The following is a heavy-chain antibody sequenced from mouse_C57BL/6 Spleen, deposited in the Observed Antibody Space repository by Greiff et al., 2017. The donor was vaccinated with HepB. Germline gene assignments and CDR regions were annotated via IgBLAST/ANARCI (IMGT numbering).Heavy chain of an antibody. D-gene: IGHD1-1*01. J-gene: IGHJ1*03. CDR1: GFTFSSYT. V-gene: IGHV5-9*01. CDR2: ISGGGGNT. Sequence: EVQLKESGGGLVKPGGSLKLSCAASGFTFSSYTMSWVRQTPEKRLEWVATISGGGGNTYYPDSVKGRFTISRDNAKNTLYLQMSSLRSEDTALYYCARHGNYYGSSYRWYFDVWGTGTTVTVSS. CDR3: ARHGNYYGSSYRWYFDV.